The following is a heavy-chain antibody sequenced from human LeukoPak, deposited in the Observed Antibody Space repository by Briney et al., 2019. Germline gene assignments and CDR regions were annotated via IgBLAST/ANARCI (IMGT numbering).Heavy chain of an antibody. D-gene: IGHD3-22*01. V-gene: IGHV1-69*02. CDR3: ARNYYDSSGAAEYFQH. CDR1: GYTFTSYY. Sequence: GASVKVSCKASGYTFTSYYMHWVRQAPGQGLEWMGRIIPILGIANYAQKFQGRVTITADKSTSTAYMELSSLRSEDTAVYYCARNYYDSSGAAEYFQHWGQGTLVTVSS. J-gene: IGHJ1*01. CDR2: IIPILGIA.